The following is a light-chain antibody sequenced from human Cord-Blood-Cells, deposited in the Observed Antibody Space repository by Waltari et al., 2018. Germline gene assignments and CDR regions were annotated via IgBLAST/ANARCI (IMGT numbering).Light chain of an antibody. V-gene: IGLV3-19*01. J-gene: IGLJ3*02. CDR3: NSRDSSGNRV. Sequence: SSELTQDPAVSVALGQTVRITCQGDSLRSYYASWYQQKPGQAPVLVIYGKNNRPSGIPDRFSVSSSGNTDSLTITGAQAEDEADYYCNSRDSSGNRVFGGGTKLTVL. CDR2: GKN. CDR1: SLRSYY.